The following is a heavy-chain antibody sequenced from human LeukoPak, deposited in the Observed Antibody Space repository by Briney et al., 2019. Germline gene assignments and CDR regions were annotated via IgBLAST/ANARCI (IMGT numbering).Heavy chain of an antibody. CDR2: IYYSGST. Sequence: SETLSLTCTVSGGSISSSSYYWSWIRQPPGKGLEWIGYIYYSGSTNYNPSLKSRVTISVDTSKNQFSLKLSSVTAADTAVYYCARLVGATRRDAFDIWGQGTMVTVSS. J-gene: IGHJ3*02. D-gene: IGHD1-26*01. CDR1: GGSISSSSYY. CDR3: ARLVGATRRDAFDI. V-gene: IGHV4-61*01.